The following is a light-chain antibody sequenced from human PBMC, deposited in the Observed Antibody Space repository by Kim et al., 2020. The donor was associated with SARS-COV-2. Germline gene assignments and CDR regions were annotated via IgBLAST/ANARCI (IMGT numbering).Light chain of an antibody. CDR3: QSYDRNNVV. Sequence: GKTVTISCTGSSGSIASNYVQWYQQRPGSAPTTVIYEDNQRPSGVPDRFSGSIDSSSNSASLTISGLKTEDEADYYCQSYDRNNVVFGGGTKLTVL. V-gene: IGLV6-57*02. CDR2: EDN. J-gene: IGLJ2*01. CDR1: SGSIASNY.